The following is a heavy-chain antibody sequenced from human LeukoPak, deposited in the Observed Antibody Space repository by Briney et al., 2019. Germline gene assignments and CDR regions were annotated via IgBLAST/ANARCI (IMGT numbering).Heavy chain of an antibody. CDR2: IYYTGST. CDR3: ARDSSRSWAYF. V-gene: IGHV4-59*01. Sequence: SETLSLTCSVSGGFISDYYWFWIRQPPGKGLEWIGHIYYTGSTNYNPSLKSRVTISLDTSRNQVSLILSSMTAADTAVYYCARDSSRSWAYFWGQGALVTVSS. J-gene: IGHJ4*01. CDR1: GGFISDYY. D-gene: IGHD2/OR15-2a*01.